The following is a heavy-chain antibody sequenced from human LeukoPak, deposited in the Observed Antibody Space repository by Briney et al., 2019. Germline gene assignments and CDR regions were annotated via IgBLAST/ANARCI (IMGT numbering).Heavy chain of an antibody. J-gene: IGHJ3*02. CDR1: GYTFTSYY. CDR3: ARDIGSHTMIGAFDI. CDR2: INPSGGST. Sequence: GASVKVSCKASGYTFTSYYMHWVRQAPGQGLEWMGIINPSGGSTSYAQKFQGRVTMTRDTSTSTVYMELSSLRSEDTAVYYCARDIGSHTMIGAFDIWGQGTMVTVSS. D-gene: IGHD3-22*01. V-gene: IGHV1-46*01.